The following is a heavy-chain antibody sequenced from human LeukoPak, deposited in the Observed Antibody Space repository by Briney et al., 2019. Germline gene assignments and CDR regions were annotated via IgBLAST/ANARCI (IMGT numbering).Heavy chain of an antibody. CDR2: ISGRSSTI. J-gene: IGHJ3*02. V-gene: IGHV3-48*01. CDR1: GFTFSDYS. D-gene: IGHD6-19*01. CDR3: ASEGAVVKFDAFDI. Sequence: PGGSLRLSCAASGFTFSDYSMNWVRQAPGKGLERISYISGRSSTIYYADSVKGRFTISRDNAKTSLYLQMNSLRAEDTAVYYCASEGAVVKFDAFDIWGQGTMVTVSS.